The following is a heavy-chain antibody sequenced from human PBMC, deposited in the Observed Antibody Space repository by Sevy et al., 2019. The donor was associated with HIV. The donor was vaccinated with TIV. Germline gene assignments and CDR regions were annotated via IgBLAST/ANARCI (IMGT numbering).Heavy chain of an antibody. V-gene: IGHV4-31*03. D-gene: IGHD3-22*01. CDR3: ARSFYDSSGYYLSFAFDI. J-gene: IGHJ3*02. CDR2: IYYSGST. CDR1: GGSISSGGYY. Sequence: SETLSLSCTVSGGSISSGGYYWSWIRQHPGKGLEWIGYIYYSGSTYYNPSLKSRVTTSVDTSKNQFSLKLSSVTAADTAVYYCARSFYDSSGYYLSFAFDIWGQGTMVTVSS.